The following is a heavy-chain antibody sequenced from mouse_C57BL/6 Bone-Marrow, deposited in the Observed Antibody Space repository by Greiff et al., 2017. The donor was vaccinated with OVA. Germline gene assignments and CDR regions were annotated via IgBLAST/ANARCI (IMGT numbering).Heavy chain of an antibody. CDR2: INYDGSST. Sequence: EVQLVESEGGLVQPGSSMKLSCTASGFTFSDYYMAWVRQVPEKGLEWVANINYDGSSTYYLDSLKSRFIISRDNAKNILYLQMSSLKSEDTATYYCARDLGLDYWSQGTTLTVSS. CDR1: GFTFSDYY. J-gene: IGHJ2*01. V-gene: IGHV5-16*01. D-gene: IGHD4-1*01. CDR3: ARDLGLDY.